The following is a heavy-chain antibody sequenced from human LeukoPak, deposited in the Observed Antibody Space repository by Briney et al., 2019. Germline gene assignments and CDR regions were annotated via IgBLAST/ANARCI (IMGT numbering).Heavy chain of an antibody. Sequence: GGSLRLSCAASGFTFSSYGMHWVRQAPGKGLEWVAVIWYDGSNKYYADSVKGRFTISRDNSKNTLYLQMNSLRAEDTAVYYCARDPYYDFWSGADYYYYYMDVWGKGTTVTVSS. D-gene: IGHD3-3*01. CDR3: ARDPYYDFWSGADYYYYYMDV. J-gene: IGHJ6*03. CDR1: GFTFSSYG. CDR2: IWYDGSNK. V-gene: IGHV3-33*01.